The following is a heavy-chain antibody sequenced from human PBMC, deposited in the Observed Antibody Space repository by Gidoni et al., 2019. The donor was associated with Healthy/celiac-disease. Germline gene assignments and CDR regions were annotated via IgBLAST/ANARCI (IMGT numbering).Heavy chain of an antibody. CDR2: ISYDGSNQ. CDR1: GFTFSSYG. V-gene: IGHV3-30*18. D-gene: IGHD3-9*01. CDR3: AKEFYDILTGYPLYYYYYYGMDV. Sequence: QVQLVESGGGVVQPGRSLSLSCSASGFTFSSYGLHGVRQAPGKVLEWVAVISYDGSNQYYADSGKGRFTIARDNSKNTLYLQMNSLRAEDTAVYYCAKEFYDILTGYPLYYYYYYGMDVWGQGTTVTVSS. J-gene: IGHJ6*02.